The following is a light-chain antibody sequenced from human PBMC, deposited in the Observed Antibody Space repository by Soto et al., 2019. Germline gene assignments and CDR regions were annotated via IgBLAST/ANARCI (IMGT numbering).Light chain of an antibody. Sequence: DIQMTQSPSTLSASVGDSVTITCRASQGISSNLAWYQQKPGKAHKLLIYAASTLQSGVPSRFSGSGSGTEFTLTISSLQPEEFATYYCQQFNSYPITFGQGTRLEIK. CDR2: AAS. CDR3: QQFNSYPIT. J-gene: IGKJ5*01. CDR1: QGISSN. V-gene: IGKV1-9*01.